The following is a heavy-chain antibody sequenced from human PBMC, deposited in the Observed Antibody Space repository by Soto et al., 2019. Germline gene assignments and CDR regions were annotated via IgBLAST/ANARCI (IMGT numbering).Heavy chain of an antibody. CDR2: ITGSGGGT. CDR1: GFTFSNYA. V-gene: IGHV3-23*01. J-gene: IGHJ4*02. Sequence: EVQLLESGGGLVQPGGSLRLSCAASGFTFSNYAMTWVRQAPGKGLEWVSVITGSGGGTYFVDSVKGRFIISRDNSKNPVYLQMNSLRAEDTVVYYCAKRPLTAAGFDYWGQGTLVTVSS. CDR3: AKRPLTAAGFDY. D-gene: IGHD6-13*01.